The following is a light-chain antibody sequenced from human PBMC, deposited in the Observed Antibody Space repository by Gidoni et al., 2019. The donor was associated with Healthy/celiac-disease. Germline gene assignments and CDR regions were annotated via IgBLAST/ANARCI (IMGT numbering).Light chain of an antibody. CDR3: HQSSSLLT. Sequence: ELVLTQSPDFQSVTPKEKVTITCRASQSIGSSLHWYKQKPDQSPKLLIKYASQSFSGVPSRLSGSGSGTDFTLTSNSLEDEDAATYYGHQSSSLLTFGQGTRLEIK. V-gene: IGKV6-21*01. J-gene: IGKJ5*01. CDR2: YAS. CDR1: QSIGSS.